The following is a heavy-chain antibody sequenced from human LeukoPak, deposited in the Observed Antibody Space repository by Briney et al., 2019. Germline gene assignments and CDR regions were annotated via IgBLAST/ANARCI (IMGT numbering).Heavy chain of an antibody. V-gene: IGHV4-61*05. D-gene: IGHD3-10*01. Sequence: SETLSLTCTVPGGSISSSSYYWGWIRQPPGKGLEWIGYIYYSGSTNYNPSLKSRVTISVDTSKNQFSLKLSSVTAADTAVYYCAGGRRDSGSYGSFVYYYYYYYMDVWGKGTTVTISS. J-gene: IGHJ6*03. CDR2: IYYSGST. CDR1: GGSISSSSYY. CDR3: AGGRRDSGSYGSFVYYYYYYYMDV.